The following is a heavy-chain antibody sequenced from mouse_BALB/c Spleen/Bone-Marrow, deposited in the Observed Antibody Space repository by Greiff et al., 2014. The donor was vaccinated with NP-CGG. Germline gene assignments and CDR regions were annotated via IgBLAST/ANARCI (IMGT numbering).Heavy chain of an antibody. CDR1: GYTFTSYW. CDR3: ARGLYGNSGY. CDR2: IDPSDSYT. Sequence: VQLQQSGAELVKPGASVKLSCKASGYTFTSYWMHWVKQRPGQGLEWIGEIDPSDSYTNYNQKFKGKATLTVDKSSSTAYMQLSSLTSEDSAVYYCARGLYGNSGYWGQGTTLTVS. V-gene: IGHV1-69*02. D-gene: IGHD2-1*01. J-gene: IGHJ2*01.